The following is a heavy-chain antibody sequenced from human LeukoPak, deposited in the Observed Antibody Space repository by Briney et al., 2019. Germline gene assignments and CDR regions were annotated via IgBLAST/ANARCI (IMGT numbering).Heavy chain of an antibody. CDR2: IIPIFGTA. CDR1: GGTFISYA. Sequence: ASVKVSCKASGGTFISYAISWVRQAPGQGLEWMGGIIPIFGTANYAQKFQGRVTITADESTSTAYMELSSLRSEDTAVYYCARLPDYYDSSGYGDWGQGTLVTVSS. V-gene: IGHV1-69*13. D-gene: IGHD3-22*01. J-gene: IGHJ4*02. CDR3: ARLPDYYDSSGYGD.